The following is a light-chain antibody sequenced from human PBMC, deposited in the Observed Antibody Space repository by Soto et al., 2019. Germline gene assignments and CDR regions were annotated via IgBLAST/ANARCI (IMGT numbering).Light chain of an antibody. CDR2: GAS. CDR3: QHFGNSLWT. CDR1: QSVASRN. J-gene: IGKJ1*01. V-gene: IGKV3-20*01. Sequence: EIVLTQSPGTLSLSPGERATLSCRASQSVASRNLAWYQQKSGQAPRLLIYGASSRAIHTPDRFSGSGSGTDFTLPISGLEPEDFAVYYCQHFGNSLWTFGQGTKV.